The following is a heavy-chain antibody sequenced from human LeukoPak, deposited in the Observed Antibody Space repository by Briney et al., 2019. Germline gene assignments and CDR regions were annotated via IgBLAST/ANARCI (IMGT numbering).Heavy chain of an antibody. CDR3: AKDYVSGDGYWDFDY. CDR2: ISSSSSYI. V-gene: IGHV3-21*01. D-gene: IGHD5-24*01. Sequence: GGSLRLSCAASGFTFSSYSMNWVRQAPGKGLEWVSSISSSSSYIYYADSVRGRFTISRDNAKNSLYLQMNSLRAEDTAVYYCAKDYVSGDGYWDFDYWGQGTLVTVSS. J-gene: IGHJ4*02. CDR1: GFTFSSYS.